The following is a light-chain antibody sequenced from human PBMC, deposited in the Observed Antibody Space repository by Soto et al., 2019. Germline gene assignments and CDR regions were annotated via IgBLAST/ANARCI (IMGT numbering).Light chain of an antibody. CDR2: EGS. Sequence: QSALTQPASVSGSPGQSITISCTGVSSDIGGYYLVSWYQHHSGKAPKLMIYEGSKRPSGVSNRFSGYKSDNTASLTSSGLQAEDEADYYCCSFANTTTVFGGGTKLTVL. J-gene: IGLJ3*02. CDR1: SSDIGGYYL. V-gene: IGLV2-23*01. CDR3: CSFANTTTV.